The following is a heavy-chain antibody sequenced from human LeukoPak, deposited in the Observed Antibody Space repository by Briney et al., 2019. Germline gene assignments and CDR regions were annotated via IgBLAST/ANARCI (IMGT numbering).Heavy chain of an antibody. CDR1: GFTFSSYA. CDR2: ISGSGGST. J-gene: IGHJ4*02. CDR3: ARSSTIGAAGLFDH. V-gene: IGHV3-23*01. Sequence: GGSLRLSCAASGFTFSSYAMSWVRQAPGKGLEWVSAISGSGGSTYYADSVKGRFTISRDNSKNTLYLHMNSLRAEDTAVYYCARSSTIGAAGLFDHWDQGTLVTVSS. D-gene: IGHD6-13*01.